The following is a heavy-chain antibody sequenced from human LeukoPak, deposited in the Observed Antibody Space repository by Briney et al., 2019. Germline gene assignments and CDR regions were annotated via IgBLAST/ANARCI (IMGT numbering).Heavy chain of an antibody. Sequence: GGSLRLSCTASGFTFGDYAMSWVRQAPGKGLEWVGFIRSKAYGGTTEYAASVKGRFTISRDDSKSIAYLQMNSLKTEDTAVYYCTRDFVLGVWGSYRIFDYWGQGTLVTVSS. CDR2: IRSKAYGGTT. V-gene: IGHV3-49*04. CDR1: GFTFGDYA. J-gene: IGHJ4*02. CDR3: TRDFVLGVWGSYRIFDY. D-gene: IGHD3-16*02.